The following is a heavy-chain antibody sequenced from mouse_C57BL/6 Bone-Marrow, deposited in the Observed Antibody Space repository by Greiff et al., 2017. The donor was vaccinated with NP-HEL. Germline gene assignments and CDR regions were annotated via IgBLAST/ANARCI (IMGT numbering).Heavy chain of an antibody. J-gene: IGHJ2*01. V-gene: IGHV1-52*01. Sequence: QVQLQQPGAELVRPGSSVKLTCKASGYTFTSYWMHWVKQRPIQGLEWIGNIDPSDSETHYNQKFKDKATLTVDKSSSTAYMQLSSLTSEDSAVYYCARGGYDLDYWGQGTTLTVSS. CDR1: GYTFTSYW. CDR3: ARGGYDLDY. D-gene: IGHD2-2*01. CDR2: IDPSDSET.